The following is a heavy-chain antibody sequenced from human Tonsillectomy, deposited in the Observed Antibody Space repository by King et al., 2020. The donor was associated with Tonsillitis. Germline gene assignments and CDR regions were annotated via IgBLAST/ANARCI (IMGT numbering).Heavy chain of an antibody. V-gene: IGHV3-49*04. CDR3: TRDPHQGPGALWFGEPEKSHYFDY. D-gene: IGHD3-10*01. J-gene: IGHJ4*02. Sequence: VQLVESGGGLVQPGRSLRPSCTTSGFTFGDYAMSWVRQAPGKGLEWVSFIRSKTYGGTMEYAASVKGRFTISRDDSKSIAYLQMNSLKTEDAAVYYCTRDPHQGPGALWFGEPEKSHYFDYWGQGTLVTVSS. CDR1: GFTFGDYA. CDR2: IRSKTYGGTM.